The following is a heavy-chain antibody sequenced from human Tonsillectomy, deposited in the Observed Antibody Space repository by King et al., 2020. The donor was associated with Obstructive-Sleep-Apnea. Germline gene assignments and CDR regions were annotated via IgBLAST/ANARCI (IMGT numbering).Heavy chain of an antibody. D-gene: IGHD5-18*01. Sequence: HVQLVESGGGVVQPGRSLRLSCAASGFTFTNNAMHWVRQAPGKGLEWVALISYDGSNKYCADSVKGRFTISRDNSKNTLYLQMKSLRAEDTALYYCAKGPNLGYSSGLYYWGQGTLVTVSS. J-gene: IGHJ4*02. CDR3: AKGPNLGYSSGLYY. V-gene: IGHV3-30*18. CDR1: GFTFTNNA. CDR2: ISYDGSNK.